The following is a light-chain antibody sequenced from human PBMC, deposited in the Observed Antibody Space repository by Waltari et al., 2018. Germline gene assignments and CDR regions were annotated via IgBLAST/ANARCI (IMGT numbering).Light chain of an antibody. Sequence: QSALTQPASVSGSPGQSITISCTGTSNDVGGYGYVSWYQQYPGKAPKLIIYEVSYRPSGIATRFPGSKSGNTASLTISGLQAEDEADYYCSSHTATVPHVFGTGTRVTVV. CDR2: EVS. CDR1: SNDVGGYGY. CDR3: SSHTATVPHV. V-gene: IGLV2-14*01. J-gene: IGLJ1*01.